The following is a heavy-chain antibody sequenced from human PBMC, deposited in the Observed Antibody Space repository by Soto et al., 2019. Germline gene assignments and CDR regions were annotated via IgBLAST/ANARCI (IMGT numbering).Heavy chain of an antibody. V-gene: IGHV1-69*01. CDR1: GGTFSNYG. Sequence: QVQLVQSGAEVKKPGSSVKVSCKASGGTFSNYGISWVRQAPGQGPEWLGGIIPLFGTANYAQRFQGRVTIIADESTSTAYMELSSLRSEDTAVYYCARPRSYYYDSSAERAFDIWGQGTMVTVSS. J-gene: IGHJ3*02. CDR3: ARPRSYYYDSSAERAFDI. CDR2: IIPLFGTA. D-gene: IGHD3-22*01.